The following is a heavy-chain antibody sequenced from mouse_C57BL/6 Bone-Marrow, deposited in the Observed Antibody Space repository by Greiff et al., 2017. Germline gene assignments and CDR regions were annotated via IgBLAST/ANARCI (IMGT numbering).Heavy chain of an antibody. CDR3: ARSGVTTVAWYFDV. CDR2: IYPTSGRT. D-gene: IGHD1-1*01. CDR1: GYTFTSYW. Sequence: QVQLQQPGAELVKPGASVKMSCKASGYTFTSYWITWVKQRPGQGLEWIGDIYPTSGRTNYNEKFKSKAILTVDKSSSTAYMQLSSLTSEDSAVYFCARSGVTTVAWYFDVWGTGTTVTVSS. J-gene: IGHJ1*03. V-gene: IGHV1-55*01.